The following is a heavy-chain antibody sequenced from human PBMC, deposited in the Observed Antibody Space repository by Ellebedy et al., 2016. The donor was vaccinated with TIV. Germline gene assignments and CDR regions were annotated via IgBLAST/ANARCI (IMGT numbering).Heavy chain of an antibody. D-gene: IGHD3-16*01. CDR2: ISSSGSTI. V-gene: IGHV3-11*01. J-gene: IGHJ4*02. CDR3: GREQKHWGSHYPYFDY. Sequence: GESLKISCAASGFTFSDYYMSWIRQAPGKGLEWVSYISSSGSTIYYADSVKGRFTISRDNSKNMLYLQMSSLKVEDTAVYYCGREQKHWGSHYPYFDYWGQGTVVTVSS. CDR1: GFTFSDYY.